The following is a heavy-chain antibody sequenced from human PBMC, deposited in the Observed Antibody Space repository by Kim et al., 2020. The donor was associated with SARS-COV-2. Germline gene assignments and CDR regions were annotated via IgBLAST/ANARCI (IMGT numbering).Heavy chain of an antibody. Sequence: GGSLRLSCAASGFTFSDNAMSWVRQVPGKGLKWVSGISGSGGSTYYADSVKGRFSISRDNSKNTLYLQMNSLRAEDTAVYYCAKGVSGGDYWGQGTLVTVSS. D-gene: IGHD2-8*02. V-gene: IGHV3-23*01. CDR1: GFTFSDNA. CDR3: AKGVSGGDY. J-gene: IGHJ4*02. CDR2: ISGSGGST.